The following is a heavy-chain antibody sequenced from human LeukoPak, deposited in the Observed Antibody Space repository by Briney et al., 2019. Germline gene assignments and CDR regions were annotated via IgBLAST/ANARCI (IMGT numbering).Heavy chain of an antibody. D-gene: IGHD3-22*01. CDR3: ARGLGSYDSSELTWPMISF. CDR2: MNPNSGNT. J-gene: IGHJ4*02. CDR1: GYTFTSYD. Sequence: ASVKVSCKASGYTFTSYDINWVRQATGQGLEWMGWMNPNSGNTGYAQKFQGRVTMTRNTSISTAYMELSGLRSEDTAVYYCARGLGSYDSSELTWPMISFWGQGTQVTVSS. V-gene: IGHV1-8*01.